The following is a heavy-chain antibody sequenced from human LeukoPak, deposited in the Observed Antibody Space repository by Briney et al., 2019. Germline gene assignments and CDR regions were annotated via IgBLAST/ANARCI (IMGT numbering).Heavy chain of an antibody. V-gene: IGHV3-53*01. CDR2: IHGDGST. J-gene: IGHJ4*02. Sequence: PGGSLRLSCAASGFTVSSRYMSWVRQAPGKGLERVSVIHGDGSTYYADSVKGRFTISRHNSKNTLYLQMNSLRAEDTAVYYCARGESSDCTCIDYWGQGTLVSVSS. CDR1: GFTVSSRY. CDR3: ARGESSDCTCIDY. D-gene: IGHD2-21*02.